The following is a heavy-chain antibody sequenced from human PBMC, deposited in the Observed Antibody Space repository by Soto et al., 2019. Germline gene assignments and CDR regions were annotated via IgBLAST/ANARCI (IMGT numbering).Heavy chain of an antibody. CDR1: GGTFSSYA. CDR2: IIPIFGTA. V-gene: IGHV1-69*01. CDR3: ARDNWSYYDSSGYYYVGVSFDY. Sequence: QVQLVQSGAEVKKPGSSVTVSCKASGGTFSSYAISWVRQAPGQGLEWMGGIIPIFGTANYAQKFQGRVTITADESTSTAYMELSSLRSEDTAVYYCARDNWSYYDSSGYYYVGVSFDYWGQGTLVTVSS. D-gene: IGHD3-22*01. J-gene: IGHJ4*02.